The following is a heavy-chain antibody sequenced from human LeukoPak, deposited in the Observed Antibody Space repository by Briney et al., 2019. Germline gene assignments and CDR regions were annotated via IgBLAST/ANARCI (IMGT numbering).Heavy chain of an antibody. D-gene: IGHD3-10*01. CDR2: ISNSGSTI. CDR1: GFTFSSYE. CDR3: ARDWGGGTHDY. Sequence: GGSLRLSCAASGFTFSSYEMNWVRQAPGKGLEWVSYISNSGSTIYHADSVKGRFTISRDNARNSLYLQMNSLRAEDTAVYYCARDWGGGTHDYWGQGTLVTVSS. J-gene: IGHJ4*02. V-gene: IGHV3-48*03.